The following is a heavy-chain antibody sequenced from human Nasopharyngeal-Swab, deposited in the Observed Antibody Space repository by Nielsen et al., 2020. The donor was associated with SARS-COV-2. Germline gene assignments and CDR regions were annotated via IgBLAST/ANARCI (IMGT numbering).Heavy chain of an antibody. CDR2: INHSGST. Sequence: SQTLSLTCAVYGGSFRGYYWSWIRQPPGKGLEWIGEINHSGSTNYNPSLKSRVTISVDTSKNQFPLKLSSVTAADTAVYYCARLPHRDTAMVKAVVLDYWGQGTLVTVSS. J-gene: IGHJ4*02. CDR3: ARLPHRDTAMVKAVVLDY. D-gene: IGHD5-18*01. V-gene: IGHV4-34*01. CDR1: GGSFRGYY.